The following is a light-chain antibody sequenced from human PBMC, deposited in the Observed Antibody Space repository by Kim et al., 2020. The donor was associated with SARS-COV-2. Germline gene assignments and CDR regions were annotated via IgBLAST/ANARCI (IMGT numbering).Light chain of an antibody. CDR3: KRDAAHWT. V-gene: IGKV1-5*03. J-gene: IGKJ3*01. CDR2: QAS. Sequence: DIQMTQSPSTLSASVGDRVTMTCRASQSVDGWLAWYQQKPGKAPRLLIYQASKLESGVPSRFSGSGSGTDFTLTVSNLQSEISALYYVKRDAAHWTFGPRTKMCIK. CDR1: QSVDGW.